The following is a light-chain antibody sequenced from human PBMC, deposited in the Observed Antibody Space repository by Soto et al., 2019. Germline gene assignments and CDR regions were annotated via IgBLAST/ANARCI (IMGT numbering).Light chain of an antibody. CDR2: DAS. CDR1: QSLSSSQ. Sequence: EIVLTQSPGTLSLSPGERATLSCRASQSLSSSQLAWYQQKPGQAPRLLIHDASSRATGISDRFTGSGSGTDFTLTITTLEPEAFAVYYCQKYGSSARTFGLGTKVEF. V-gene: IGKV3-20*01. CDR3: QKYGSSART. J-gene: IGKJ1*01.